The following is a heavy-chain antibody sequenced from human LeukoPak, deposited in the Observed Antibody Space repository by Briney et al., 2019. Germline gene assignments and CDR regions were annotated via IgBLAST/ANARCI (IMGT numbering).Heavy chain of an antibody. Sequence: SGGSLRLSCTASGFTFGDYAMSWFRQAPGKGLEWVGFIRSKAYGGTTEYAASVKGRFTISRDDSKSIAYLQMNSLKTEDTAVYYCTRDKNYYVSSGYDHNAFDIWGQGTMVTVSP. J-gene: IGHJ3*02. V-gene: IGHV3-49*03. CDR1: GFTFGDYA. D-gene: IGHD3-22*01. CDR2: IRSKAYGGTT. CDR3: TRDKNYYVSSGYDHNAFDI.